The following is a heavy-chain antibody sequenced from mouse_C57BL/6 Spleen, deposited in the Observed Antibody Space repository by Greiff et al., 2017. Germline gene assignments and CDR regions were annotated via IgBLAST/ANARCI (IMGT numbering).Heavy chain of an antibody. D-gene: IGHD1-1*01. Sequence: EVQRVESGGDLVKPGGSLKLSCAASGFTFSSYGMSWVRQTPDKRLEWVATISSGGSYTYYPDSVKGRFTISRDNAKNTLYLQMSSLKSEDTAMYYCARDYYGSSYEWYFDVWGTGTTVTVSS. J-gene: IGHJ1*03. CDR3: ARDYYGSSYEWYFDV. CDR2: ISSGGSYT. CDR1: GFTFSSYG. V-gene: IGHV5-6*01.